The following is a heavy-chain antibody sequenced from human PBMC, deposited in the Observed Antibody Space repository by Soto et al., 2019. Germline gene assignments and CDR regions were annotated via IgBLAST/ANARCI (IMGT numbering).Heavy chain of an antibody. V-gene: IGHV1-69*12. CDR1: GGTFSSYA. Sequence: QVQLVQSGAEVKKPGSSVKVSCKASGGTFSSYAISWVRQAPGQGLEWMGGIIPIFGTANYAQKFQGSVTITADESTSTAYMEQSSLRSEYSVMFYCAIEYSGYDYLCYWGQGTLVTVSS. J-gene: IGHJ4*02. CDR2: IIPIFGTA. CDR3: AIEYSGYDYLCY. D-gene: IGHD5-12*01.